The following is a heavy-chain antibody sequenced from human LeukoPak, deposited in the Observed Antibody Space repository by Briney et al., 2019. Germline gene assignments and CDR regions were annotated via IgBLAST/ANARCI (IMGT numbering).Heavy chain of an antibody. Sequence: RAGGSLRLSCAASGFTFSSYAMHWVRQAPGKGLEWVAVISYDGSNKYYADSVKGRFTISRDNSKNTLYLQMNSLRAEDTAVYYCARDGYENVHFDYWGQGTLVTVSS. D-gene: IGHD5-12*01. J-gene: IGHJ4*02. CDR1: GFTFSSYA. CDR2: ISYDGSNK. CDR3: ARDGYENVHFDY. V-gene: IGHV3-30-3*01.